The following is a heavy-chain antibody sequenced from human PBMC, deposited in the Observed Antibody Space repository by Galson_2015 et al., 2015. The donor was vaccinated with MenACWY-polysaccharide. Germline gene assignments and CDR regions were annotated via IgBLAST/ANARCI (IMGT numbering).Heavy chain of an antibody. V-gene: IGHV1-3*01. CDR2: INAGNGNT. CDR3: ARDKSGGSWDAFDF. D-gene: IGHD2-15*01. J-gene: IGHJ3*01. CDR1: GYTFTTYT. Sequence: SVKVSCKASGYTFTTYTMHWVRQAPGQRPEWMGWINAGNGNTKYSQKFQGRVTISRDTSASTAYMELSSLRSEDTAVYYCARDKSGGSWDAFDFWGQGTMVTVSS.